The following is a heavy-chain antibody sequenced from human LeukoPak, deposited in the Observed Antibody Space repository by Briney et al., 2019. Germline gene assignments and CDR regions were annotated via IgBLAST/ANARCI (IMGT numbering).Heavy chain of an antibody. D-gene: IGHD3-22*01. V-gene: IGHV3-30*04. CDR3: ASSRYDSSGYYGIIGY. J-gene: IGHJ4*02. CDR1: GFTFSSYA. CDR2: ISYDGSNK. Sequence: GGSLRLSCAASGFTFSSYAMHWVRQAPGKGLEWVAVISYDGSNKYYADSVKGRFTISRDNSKNTLYLQMNSLRAEDTALYYCASSRYDSSGYYGIIGYWGQGTLVTVSS.